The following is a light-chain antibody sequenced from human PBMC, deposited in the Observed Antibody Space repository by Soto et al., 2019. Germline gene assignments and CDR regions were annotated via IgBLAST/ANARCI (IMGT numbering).Light chain of an antibody. Sequence: QSVLTQPASVSGSPGQSIAISCTGSSSDVGGYNYVSWYQQHPGKAPQLIIYEVTNRPSGVSNRFSGSKSGNTASLTISGLQAEDEADYYCSSYTSSSTRVFGTGTKVTLL. V-gene: IGLV2-14*01. CDR1: SSDVGGYNY. CDR3: SSYTSSSTRV. CDR2: EVT. J-gene: IGLJ1*01.